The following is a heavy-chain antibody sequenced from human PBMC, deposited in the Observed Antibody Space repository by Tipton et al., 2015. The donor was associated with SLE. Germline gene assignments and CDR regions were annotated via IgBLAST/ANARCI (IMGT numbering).Heavy chain of an antibody. J-gene: IGHJ4*02. CDR1: GGSISSGGYY. Sequence: TLSLTCTVSGGSISSGGYYWSWICQHPGKGLEWIGYIYYSGSTYYNPSLKSRVTISVDTSKNQFSLKLSSVTAADTAVYYCARRGQLGNLDYWGQGTLVTVSS. D-gene: IGHD5-18*01. CDR2: IYYSGST. V-gene: IGHV4-31*03. CDR3: ARRGQLGNLDY.